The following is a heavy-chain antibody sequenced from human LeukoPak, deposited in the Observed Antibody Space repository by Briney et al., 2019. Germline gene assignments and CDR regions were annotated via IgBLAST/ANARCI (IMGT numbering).Heavy chain of an antibody. CDR3: ARGGPAALNWFDP. D-gene: IGHD2-2*01. CDR1: GGAISRGGYS. J-gene: IGHJ5*02. CDR2: IYHSGST. V-gene: IGHV4-30-2*01. Sequence: SQTLSLIYAVSGGAISRGGYSGGWIRQPPVKGLEWIGYIYHSGSTYYNPSLKSRATISVGRSKNQFSLKLSSVTAADTAVYYCARGGPAALNWFDPWGQETLVTVSS.